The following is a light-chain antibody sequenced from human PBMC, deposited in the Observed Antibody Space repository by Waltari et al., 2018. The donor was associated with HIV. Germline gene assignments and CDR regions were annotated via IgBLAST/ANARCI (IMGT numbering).Light chain of an antibody. CDR2: QDS. CDR3: QAWDSSSVV. J-gene: IGLJ2*01. Sequence: SYELTQPPSVSVSPGQTASITCSGDNLGDKYACWYQQKPGQSPVLVIYQDSKRPSGIRERFSGSNTGNTATLTICGTQAMDEADYYCQAWDSSSVVFGGGTKLTVL. V-gene: IGLV3-1*01. CDR1: NLGDKY.